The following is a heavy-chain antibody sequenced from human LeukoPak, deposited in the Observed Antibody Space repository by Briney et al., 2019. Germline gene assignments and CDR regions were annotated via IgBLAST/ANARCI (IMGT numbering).Heavy chain of an antibody. Sequence: PSETLSLTCTVSGGSISGYYWSWIRQPAGKGLEWIGRIYTCGSTNYDPSLKSRVTMSVDTSKNQFSLKLSSVTAADTAVYYCASEEPTYSSGWTREEAFDIWGQGTMVTVSS. J-gene: IGHJ3*02. CDR3: ASEEPTYSSGWTREEAFDI. CDR1: GGSISGYY. CDR2: IYTCGST. V-gene: IGHV4-4*07. D-gene: IGHD6-19*01.